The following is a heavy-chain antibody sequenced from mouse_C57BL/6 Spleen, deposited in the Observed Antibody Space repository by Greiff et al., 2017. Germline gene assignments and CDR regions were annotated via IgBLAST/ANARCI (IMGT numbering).Heavy chain of an antibody. V-gene: IGHV5-4*01. CDR1: GFTFSSYA. Sequence: EVKLVESGGGLVKPGGSLKLSCAASGFTFSSYAMSWVRQTPEKRLEWVATISDGGSYTYYPDNVKGRFTISRDNAKNNLYLQMSHLKSEDTAMYYCARDLEALYWYFDVWGTGTTVTVSS. CDR3: ARDLEALYWYFDV. J-gene: IGHJ1*03. CDR2: ISDGGSYT. D-gene: IGHD3-2*02.